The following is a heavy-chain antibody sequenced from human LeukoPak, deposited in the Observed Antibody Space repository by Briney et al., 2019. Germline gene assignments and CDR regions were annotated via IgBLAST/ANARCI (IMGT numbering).Heavy chain of an antibody. D-gene: IGHD1-26*01. CDR1: GYTFTGYY. J-gene: IGHJ4*02. CDR3: ARSLSVSYHAAIAY. V-gene: IGHV1-2*02. CDR2: INPNSGGT. Sequence: ASVKVSCKASGYTFTGYYMHWVRQAPGQGLEWMGWINPNSGGTDYAQNFQGRVTMTRDTSISTAYMEVNRLRSDDTAVYYCARSLSVSYHAAIAYWGQGTLVTVSS.